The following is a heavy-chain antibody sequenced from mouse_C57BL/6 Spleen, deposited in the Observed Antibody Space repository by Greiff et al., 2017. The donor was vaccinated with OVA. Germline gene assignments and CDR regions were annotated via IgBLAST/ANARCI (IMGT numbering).Heavy chain of an antibody. Sequence: DVKLVESEGGLVQPGSSMKLSCTASGFTFSDYYMAWVRQVPEKGLEWVANINYDGSSTYYLDSLKSRFIISRDNAKNILYLQMSSLKSEDTATYYCARDRGSYYYAMDYWGQGTSVTVSS. CDR1: GFTFSDYY. CDR3: ARDRGSYYYAMDY. V-gene: IGHV5-16*01. D-gene: IGHD3-3*01. CDR2: INYDGSST. J-gene: IGHJ4*01.